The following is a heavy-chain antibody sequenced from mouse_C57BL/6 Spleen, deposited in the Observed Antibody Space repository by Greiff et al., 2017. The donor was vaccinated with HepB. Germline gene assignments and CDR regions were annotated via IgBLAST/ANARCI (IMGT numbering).Heavy chain of an antibody. V-gene: IGHV1-55*01. Sequence: QVQLQQPGAELVKPGASVKMSCKASGYTFTSYWITWVKQRPGQGLEWIGDIYPGSGSTNYNEKFKSKATLTVDTSSSTAYMQLSSLTSEDSAVYYCARGGLGYDGYYWFAYWGQGTLVTVSA. CDR3: ARGGLGYDGYYWFAY. CDR2: IYPGSGST. J-gene: IGHJ3*01. CDR1: GYTFTSYW. D-gene: IGHD2-3*01.